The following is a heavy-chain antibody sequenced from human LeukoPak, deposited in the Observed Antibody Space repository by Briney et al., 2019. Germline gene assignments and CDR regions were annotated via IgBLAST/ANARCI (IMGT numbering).Heavy chain of an antibody. D-gene: IGHD3-10*01. CDR3: ARDLASGYYGSGSSPGTY. Sequence: GGSLRLSCAASAFTFTNYDMSWVRQAPGEGREWVSSISTTGDRTYYADSVKGRFTISRDNAKNTLYLQMNSLRAEDKAVYYCARDLASGYYGSGSSPGTYWGQGTLVTVSS. CDR2: ISTTGDRT. CDR1: AFTFTNYD. J-gene: IGHJ4*02. V-gene: IGHV3-23*01.